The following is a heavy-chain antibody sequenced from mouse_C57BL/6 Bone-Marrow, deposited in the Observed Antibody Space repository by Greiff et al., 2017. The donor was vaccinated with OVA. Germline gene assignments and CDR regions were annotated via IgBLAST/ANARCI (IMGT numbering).Heavy chain of an antibody. D-gene: IGHD2-3*01. J-gene: IGHJ2*01. CDR3: ARHGIYDGSFDY. CDR1: GFTFSSYG. Sequence: VQLKESGGDLVKPGGSLKLFCAASGFTFSSYGMSWVRQTPDKRLEWVATISSGGSYTYYPDSVKGRFTISRDNAKNTLYLQMSSLKSEDTAMYYCARHGIYDGSFDYWGQGTTLTVSS. V-gene: IGHV5-6*01. CDR2: ISSGGSYT.